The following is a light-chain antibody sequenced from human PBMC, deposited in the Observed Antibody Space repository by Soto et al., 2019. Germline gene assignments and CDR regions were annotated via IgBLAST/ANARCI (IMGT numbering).Light chain of an antibody. Sequence: EIVLTQSPGTLSLSPGERATLSCRASQSVSSSYLAWYQQKFGQAPRLLVYGASSRATGIPDGFSGSGSGTDFTITISRVEPEDFAVYYCQQYGRTFGQGTKVEIK. CDR2: GAS. CDR3: QQYGRT. J-gene: IGKJ1*01. V-gene: IGKV3-20*01. CDR1: QSVSSSY.